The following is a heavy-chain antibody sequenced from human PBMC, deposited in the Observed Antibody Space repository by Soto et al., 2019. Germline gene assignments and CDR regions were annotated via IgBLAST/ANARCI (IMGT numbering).Heavy chain of an antibody. CDR1: GFTFSSYG. V-gene: IGHV3-30*18. CDR3: AKTVVVAAQDNWFDP. D-gene: IGHD2-15*01. CDR2: ISYDGSNK. Sequence: GGSLRLSCAASGFTFSSYGMHWVRQAPGKGLEWVAVISYDGSNKYYADSVKGRFTISRDNSKNTLYLQMNSLRAEDTAVYYCAKTVVVAAQDNWFDPWGQGTLVTVSS. J-gene: IGHJ5*02.